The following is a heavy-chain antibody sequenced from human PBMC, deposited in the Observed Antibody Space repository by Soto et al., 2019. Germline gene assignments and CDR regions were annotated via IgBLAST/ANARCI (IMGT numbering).Heavy chain of an antibody. V-gene: IGHV1-18*01. J-gene: IGHJ6*03. Sequence: ASVKVSCKASGYRFTSYGISWVRQAPGQGLEWMGWISAYNGNTNYAQKLQGRVTMTTDTSTSTAYMELRSLRSDDTAVYYCARAYYCSSTSCYAAVFDYYYYMDVWGKGTTVTVSS. CDR2: ISAYNGNT. D-gene: IGHD2-2*01. CDR3: ARAYYCSSTSCYAAVFDYYYYMDV. CDR1: GYRFTSYG.